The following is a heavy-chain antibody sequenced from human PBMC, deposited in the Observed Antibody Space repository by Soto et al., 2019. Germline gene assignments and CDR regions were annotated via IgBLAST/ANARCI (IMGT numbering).Heavy chain of an antibody. V-gene: IGHV3-21*01. CDR3: ARVGDYYDPYCYYGMDV. D-gene: IGHD3-22*01. CDR1: GFTFSSYS. CDR2: ISSSTSYI. Sequence: EVQLVESGGGLVKPGGSLRLSCAASGFTFSSYSMNWVRQAPGKGLEWVSSISSSTSYIYYADSVKGRFTISRDNDKNSLYLQMNRLRAEDTGVYDCARVGDYYDPYCYYGMDVWGQGTTVTVSS. J-gene: IGHJ6*02.